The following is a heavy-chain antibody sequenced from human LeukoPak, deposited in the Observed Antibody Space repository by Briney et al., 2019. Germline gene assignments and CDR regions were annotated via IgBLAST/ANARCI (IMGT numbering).Heavy chain of an antibody. D-gene: IGHD2-21*01. V-gene: IGHV3-30*04. J-gene: IGHJ4*02. CDR2: ISYDGSNK. CDR3: AKAIGAYYDY. CDR1: GFTFSSYA. Sequence: GGSLRLSCAASGFTFSSYAMHWVRQAPGKGLEWVAVISYDGSNKYYADSVKGRFTISRDNSKNTLYLQMNSLRAEDSAVYYCAKAIGAYYDYWGLGTLVTVSS.